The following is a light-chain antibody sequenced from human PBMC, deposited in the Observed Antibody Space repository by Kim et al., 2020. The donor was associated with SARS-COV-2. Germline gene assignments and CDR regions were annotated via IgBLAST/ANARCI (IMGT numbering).Light chain of an antibody. Sequence: SYDLTQPPSVSVSPGQTASITCSGDKLGDKYTCWYQQKPGQSPVLVIYRDSRRPSGIPERFSGSNSGNTATLTISGTQAMDEADYYCQTWDSSGVFGGGT. V-gene: IGLV3-1*01. CDR2: RDS. J-gene: IGLJ2*01. CDR3: QTWDSSGV. CDR1: KLGDKY.